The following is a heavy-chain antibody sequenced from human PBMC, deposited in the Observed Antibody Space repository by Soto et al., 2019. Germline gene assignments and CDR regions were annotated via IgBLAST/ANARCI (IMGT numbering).Heavy chain of an antibody. D-gene: IGHD1-1*01. CDR2: TYYRSKWYN. CDR1: GDSVSSNSAA. J-gene: IGHJ6*03. CDR3: AAGNWNPRGRIYYYYYMDV. Sequence: SQTLSLTCAISGDSVSSNSAAWNWIRQSPSRGLEWLGRTYYRSKWYNDYAVSVKSRITINPDTSKNQFSLQLNSVTPEDTAVYYCAAGNWNPRGRIYYYYYMDVWGKGTTVTVSS. V-gene: IGHV6-1*01.